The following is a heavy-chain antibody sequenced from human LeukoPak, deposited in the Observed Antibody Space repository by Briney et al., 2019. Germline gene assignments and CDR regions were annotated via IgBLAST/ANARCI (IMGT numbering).Heavy chain of an antibody. Sequence: PSETLSLTCTVSGGSISSYYWSWIRQPPGKGLEWIGYIYYSGSTNYNPSLKSRVTISVDTSKNQFSLKLSSVTAADTAVYYCARGSSGYYFTNWFDPWGQGTLVTVSS. D-gene: IGHD3-22*01. CDR1: GGSISSYY. CDR2: IYYSGST. V-gene: IGHV4-59*01. J-gene: IGHJ5*02. CDR3: ARGSSGYYFTNWFDP.